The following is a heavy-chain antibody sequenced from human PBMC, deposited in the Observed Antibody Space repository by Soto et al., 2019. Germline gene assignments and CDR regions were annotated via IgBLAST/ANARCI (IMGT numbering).Heavy chain of an antibody. CDR1: GFTFSSYG. CDR3: ASDGTVVTQAYYYGIDV. J-gene: IGHJ6*02. V-gene: IGHV3-33*01. Sequence: QVQLVESGGGVVQPGRSLRLSCAAYGFTFSSYGMHWVRQAPGKGLEWVAVIWYDGSNKYYADSVKGRFTISRDNSKNRRYLQMNSLIAEDTGVYYCASDGTVVTQAYYYGIDVWGQGTTVTVSS. D-gene: IGHD2-21*02. CDR2: IWYDGSNK.